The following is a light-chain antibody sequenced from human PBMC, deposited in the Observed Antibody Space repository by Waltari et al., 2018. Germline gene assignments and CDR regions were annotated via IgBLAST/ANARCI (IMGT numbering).Light chain of an antibody. CDR2: EDT. CDR3: YSSDSTGLRV. Sequence: SYELTQTPSVSVSPGQTARITCSGHDLPRKCADWFQQKSGQAPRLVIYEDTKRPSGIPERFSGSSSGTVATLTITGAQVDDEADYYCYSSDSTGLRVFGGGTTVVVL. V-gene: IGLV3-10*01. J-gene: IGLJ1*01. CDR1: DLPRKC.